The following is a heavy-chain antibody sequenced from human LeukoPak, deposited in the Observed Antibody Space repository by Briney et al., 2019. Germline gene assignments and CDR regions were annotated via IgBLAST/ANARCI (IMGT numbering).Heavy chain of an antibody. CDR2: INGGGDTT. CDR3: AKALDTYGYMRFDF. Sequence: GSLRLSCAASGITFVSYAMTWVRQAPGKGLEWVSAINGGGDTTYYADSVKGRFTISRDKSKNTMYLQMNSLRAEDTALYYCAKALDTYGYMRFDFWGQGTLVTVSS. CDR1: GITFVSYA. J-gene: IGHJ4*02. D-gene: IGHD5-18*01. V-gene: IGHV3-23*01.